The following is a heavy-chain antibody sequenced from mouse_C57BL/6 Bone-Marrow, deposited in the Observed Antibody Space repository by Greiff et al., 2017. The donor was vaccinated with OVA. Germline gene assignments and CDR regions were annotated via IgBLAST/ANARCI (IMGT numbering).Heavy chain of an antibody. CDR2: IDPSDSDT. CDR3: ERGWAWSLEV. Sequence: QVQLQQPGAELVRPGSSVKLSCKASGYTFTSYWMHWVKQRPIQGLEWIGNIDPSDSDTHSNQQFTVKATLTVDTSSSTAYMQLSSLTSEASAVDYCERGWAWSLEVWGTGTTATVPS. D-gene: IGHD1-1*02. J-gene: IGHJ1*03. CDR1: GYTFTSYW. V-gene: IGHV1-52*01.